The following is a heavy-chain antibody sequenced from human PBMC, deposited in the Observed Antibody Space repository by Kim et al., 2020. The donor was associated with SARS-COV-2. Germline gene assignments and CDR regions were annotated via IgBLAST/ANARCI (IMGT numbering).Heavy chain of an antibody. Sequence: GGSLRLCCAASGFSFSDYWMAWVRQFPGKGLQWLTNIKPDGSLKFYVDSGEGRFTVSRDNAKNSMCLEVNSLRPDDTAVYYCARDDGYRSSDYWGQGTLVTVSS. J-gene: IGHJ4*02. CDR1: GFSFSDYW. D-gene: IGHD6-25*01. V-gene: IGHV3-7*01. CDR2: IKPDGSLK. CDR3: ARDDGYRSSDY.